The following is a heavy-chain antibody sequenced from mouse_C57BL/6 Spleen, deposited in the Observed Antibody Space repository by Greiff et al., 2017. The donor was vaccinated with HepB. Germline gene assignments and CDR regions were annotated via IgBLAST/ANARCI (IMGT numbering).Heavy chain of an antibody. CDR3: ARRIITTVVADGRDYYAMDY. CDR1: GYTFTDYN. J-gene: IGHJ4*01. CDR2: INPNNGGT. V-gene: IGHV1-18*01. D-gene: IGHD1-1*01. Sequence: EVQLQQSGPELVKPGASVKIPCKASGYTFTDYNMDWVKQSHGKSLEWIGDINPNNGGTIYNQKFKGKATLTVDKSSSTAYMELRSLTSEDTAVYYCARRIITTVVADGRDYYAMDYWGQGTSVTVSS.